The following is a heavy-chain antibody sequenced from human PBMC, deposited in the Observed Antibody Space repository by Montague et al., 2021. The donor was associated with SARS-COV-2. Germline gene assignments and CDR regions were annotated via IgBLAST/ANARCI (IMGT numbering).Heavy chain of an antibody. CDR3: ARDQGYNWNYYYYYGMDV. CDR2: IYYSGST. J-gene: IGHJ6*02. CDR1: GGSISSSSYC. Sequence: SETLSLTCTVSGGSISSSSYCWGWIRRPPGKGLEWIGSIYYSGSTYYNPSLKSQVTISVDTSKNQFSLKLSSVTAADTAVYYCARDQGYNWNYYYYYGMDVWGQGTTVTVSS. V-gene: IGHV4-39*07. D-gene: IGHD1-20*01.